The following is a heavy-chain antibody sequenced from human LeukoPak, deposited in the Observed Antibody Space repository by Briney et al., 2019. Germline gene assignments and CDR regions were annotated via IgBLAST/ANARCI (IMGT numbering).Heavy chain of an antibody. D-gene: IGHD3-10*01. CDR2: IIPILGIA. CDR3: ARAAEVTKYYYGSGSPPGY. J-gene: IGHJ4*02. CDR1: GGTFSSYA. Sequence: SVKVSCKASGGTFSSYAISWVRLAPGQGLEWMGRIIPILGIANYAQKFQGRVTITADKSTSTAYMELSSLRSEDTAVYYCARAAEVTKYYYGSGSPPGYWGQGTLVTVSS. V-gene: IGHV1-69*04.